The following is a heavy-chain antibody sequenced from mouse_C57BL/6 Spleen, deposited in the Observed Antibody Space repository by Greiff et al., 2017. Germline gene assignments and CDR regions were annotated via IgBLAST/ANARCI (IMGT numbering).Heavy chain of an antibody. CDR1: GFTFSSYG. CDR3: ARHEGYGNYRYYAMDY. J-gene: IGHJ4*01. D-gene: IGHD2-1*01. Sequence: EVKLVESGGDLVKPGGSLKLSCAASGFTFSSYGMSWVRQTPDKRLEWVATISSGGSYTYYPDSVKGRFTISRDNAKNTLYLQMSSLKSEDTAMYYCARHEGYGNYRYYAMDYWGQGTSVTVSS. CDR2: ISSGGSYT. V-gene: IGHV5-6*01.